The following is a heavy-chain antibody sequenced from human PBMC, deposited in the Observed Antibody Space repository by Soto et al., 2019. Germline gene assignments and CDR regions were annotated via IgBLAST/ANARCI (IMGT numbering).Heavy chain of an antibody. V-gene: IGHV4-59*08. CDR3: ARRTYGGRSWYLDL. CDR2: IHYSGST. Sequence: QVQLQESGPGLVKPAETLSLTCTFSGGSTNSSYQWTWIRQPPGKGLEWIGYIHYSGSTNYNPSLKRRVTISVDTSKSQFSLNLTSVTAADTAVYYCARRTYGGRSWYLDLWGRGTLVTVSS. D-gene: IGHD2-15*01. CDR1: GGSTNSSYQ. J-gene: IGHJ2*01.